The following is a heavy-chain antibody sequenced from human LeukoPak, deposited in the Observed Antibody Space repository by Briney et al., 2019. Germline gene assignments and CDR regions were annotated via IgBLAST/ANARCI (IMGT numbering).Heavy chain of an antibody. J-gene: IGHJ3*02. Sequence: ASVKVSCKASGYTFTSYYMHWVRQAPGQGLEWMGIINPSGGSTSYAQKFQDRVTMTRDTSTGTVYMELNSLRSEDTAVYYCARATWYGGNPSGAFDIWGQGTMVTVSS. D-gene: IGHD4/OR15-4a*01. CDR3: ARATWYGGNPSGAFDI. CDR2: INPSGGST. CDR1: GYTFTSYY. V-gene: IGHV1-46*01.